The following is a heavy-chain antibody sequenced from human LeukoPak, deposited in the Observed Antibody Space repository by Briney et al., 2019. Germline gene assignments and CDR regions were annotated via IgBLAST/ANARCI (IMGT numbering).Heavy chain of an antibody. D-gene: IGHD3-10*01. V-gene: IGHV1-2*02. Sequence: ASVKVSCKASGCTFTGYYMHWVRQAPGQGLEWMGWINPNSGGTNYAQKFQGRVTMTRDTSISTAYMELSRLRSDDTAVYYCATLTMVRGVVVNWFDPWGQGTLVTVSS. J-gene: IGHJ5*02. CDR1: GCTFTGYY. CDR2: INPNSGGT. CDR3: ATLTMVRGVVVNWFDP.